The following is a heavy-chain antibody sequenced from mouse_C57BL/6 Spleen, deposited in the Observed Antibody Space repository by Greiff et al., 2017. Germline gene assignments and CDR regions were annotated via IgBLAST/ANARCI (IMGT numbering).Heavy chain of an antibody. J-gene: IGHJ4*01. CDR2: ISSGGSYT. Sequence: DVMLVESGGDLVKPGGSLKISCAASGFTFSSSGMSWVRPTPDKRLEWVATISSGGSYTYSPDSVKGRFTLSRDIAKNTLYLQMSSLKAEDTAMYYCASPYDYDEDDAMDYWGQGTSVTVSS. CDR1: GFTFSSSG. V-gene: IGHV5-6*02. D-gene: IGHD2-4*01. CDR3: ASPYDYDEDDAMDY.